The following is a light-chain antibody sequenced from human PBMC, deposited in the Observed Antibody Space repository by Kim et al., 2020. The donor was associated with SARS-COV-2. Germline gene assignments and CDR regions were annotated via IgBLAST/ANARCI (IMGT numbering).Light chain of an antibody. CDR1: QSISSY. CDR3: QQSYSTPFT. Sequence: ASVGDRVTITCRATQSISSYLNWYQQKPGKAPKSLIYEASSLQSGVPSRFSGSGSGTHFTLTISSLQPEDFATYYCQQSYSTPFTFGGGTKVEIK. J-gene: IGKJ4*01. CDR2: EAS. V-gene: IGKV1-39*01.